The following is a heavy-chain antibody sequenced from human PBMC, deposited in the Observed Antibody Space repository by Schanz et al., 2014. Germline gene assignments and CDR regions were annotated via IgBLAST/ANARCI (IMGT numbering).Heavy chain of an antibody. CDR2: ISSRGTTI. V-gene: IGHV3-48*01. CDR3: ARGHGISTRLPIDS. D-gene: IGHD6-6*01. J-gene: IGHJ4*02. Sequence: EVQLVESGGGLVQPGGSLRLSCAASGFTFSSYWMHWVRQAPGKGLECISYISSRGTTIYYADSVKGRFTISRDNSKNTLYLQMNSLRVEDTAIYYCARGHGISTRLPIDSWGQGTLVTVSS. CDR1: GFTFSSYW.